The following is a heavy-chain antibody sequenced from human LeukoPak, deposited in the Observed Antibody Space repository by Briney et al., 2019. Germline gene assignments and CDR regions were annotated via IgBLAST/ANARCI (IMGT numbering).Heavy chain of an antibody. CDR3: ASDSGYSSGWYFDY. Sequence: PGGSLRLSCAASGFTFSSSSMNWVRQAPEKGLEWVSYISTSGGTIYYADSVKGRFTISRDNAKNSLYLQMDSLRAEDTAVYYCASDSGYSSGWYFDYWGQGTLVTVSS. V-gene: IGHV3-48*01. J-gene: IGHJ4*02. D-gene: IGHD6-19*01. CDR2: ISTSGGTI. CDR1: GFTFSSSS.